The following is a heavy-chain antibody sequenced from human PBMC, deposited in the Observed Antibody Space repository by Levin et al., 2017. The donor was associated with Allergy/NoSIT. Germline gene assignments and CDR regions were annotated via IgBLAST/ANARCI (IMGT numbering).Heavy chain of an antibody. J-gene: IGHJ4*02. D-gene: IGHD1-26*01. Sequence: PGGSLRLSCAATGFIFSSYSMNWVRQAPGKGLEWVSYITSNSGDIIYYADSVKGRFTISRDNAENSLYLQMNSLRDEDTAVYYCARDRFGSYTLDSWGQGILVTVSS. CDR3: ARDRFGSYTLDS. V-gene: IGHV3-48*02. CDR2: ITSNSGDII. CDR1: GFIFSSYS.